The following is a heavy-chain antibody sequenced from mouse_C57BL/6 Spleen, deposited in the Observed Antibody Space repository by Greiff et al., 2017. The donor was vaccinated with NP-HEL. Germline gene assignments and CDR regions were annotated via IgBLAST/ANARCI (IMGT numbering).Heavy chain of an antibody. CDR2: ISDGGSYT. D-gene: IGHD1-1*01. Sequence: DVKLVESGGGLVKPGGSLKLSCAASGFTFSSYAMSWVRQTPEKRLEWVATISDGGSYTYYPDNVQGRFTITRDNAKNNLYLQMSHLKSEDTAMYYSARDEYYYGSSPWFAYWGQGTLVTVSA. CDR3: ARDEYYYGSSPWFAY. CDR1: GFTFSSYA. V-gene: IGHV5-4*01. J-gene: IGHJ3*01.